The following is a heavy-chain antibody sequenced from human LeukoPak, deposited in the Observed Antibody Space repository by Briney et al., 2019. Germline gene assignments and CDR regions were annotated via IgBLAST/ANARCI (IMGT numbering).Heavy chain of an antibody. CDR3: ARLSPGEGAFDI. CDR2: IYYSGST. D-gene: IGHD3-10*02. V-gene: IGHV4-30-4*08. CDR1: GGSISSGDYY. J-gene: IGHJ3*02. Sequence: ASETLSLTCTVSGGSISSGDYYWSWIRQPPGKGLEWIGYIYYSGSTYYNPSLKSRVTISVDTSKNQFSLKLSSVTAADTAVYYCARLSPGEGAFDIWGQGTMVTVSS.